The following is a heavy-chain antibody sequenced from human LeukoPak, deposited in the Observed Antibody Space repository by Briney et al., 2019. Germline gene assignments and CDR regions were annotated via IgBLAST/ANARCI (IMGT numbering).Heavy chain of an antibody. D-gene: IGHD3-22*01. V-gene: IGHV1-69*05. CDR2: IIPIFGTA. CDR1: GGTFSSYA. Sequence: SVKVSCKASGGTFSSYAISWVRQAPGQGLEWMGGIIPIFGTANYAQKFQGRVTITTDESTSTAYMELSSLRSEDTAVYYCARDRTEFYYDSSGSNLEYYFDYWGQGTLVTVSS. J-gene: IGHJ4*02. CDR3: ARDRTEFYYDSSGSNLEYYFDY.